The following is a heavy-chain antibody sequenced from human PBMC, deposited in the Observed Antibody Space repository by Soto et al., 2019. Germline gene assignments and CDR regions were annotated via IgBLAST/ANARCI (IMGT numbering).Heavy chain of an antibody. Sequence: GGSLRLSCAASGFTFSSYSMNWVRQAPGKGLEWVSYISSSSSTIYYADSVKGRFTISRDNAKNSLYLQMNSLRAEDTAVYYCARDRNDYIWGSYRPSSFDPRGQGTLVTVSS. CDR2: ISSSSSTI. D-gene: IGHD3-16*02. CDR3: ARDRNDYIWGSYRPSSFDP. CDR1: GFTFSSYS. V-gene: IGHV3-48*01. J-gene: IGHJ5*02.